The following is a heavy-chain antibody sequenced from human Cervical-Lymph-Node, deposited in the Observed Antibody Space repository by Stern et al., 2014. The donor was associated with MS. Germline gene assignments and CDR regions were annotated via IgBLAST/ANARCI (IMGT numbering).Heavy chain of an antibody. CDR2: ILPRGAT. D-gene: IGHD6-6*01. CDR3: ARGYTTSSGRPDY. J-gene: IGHJ4*02. V-gene: IGHV4-4*08. CDR1: GGSTSSYY. Sequence: MQLVDSGPGLVKPSETLSLTCTVSGGSTSSYYWSWIRQPPGKGLEWIGYILPRGATKYTPSPKSGATISVDPPKNQSSLNLSSVTAADTAVYYCARGYTTSSGRPDYWGQGTLVTVSS.